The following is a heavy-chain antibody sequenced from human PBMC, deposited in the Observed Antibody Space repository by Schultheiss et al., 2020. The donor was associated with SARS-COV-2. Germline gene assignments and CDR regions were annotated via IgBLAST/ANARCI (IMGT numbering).Heavy chain of an antibody. V-gene: IGHV1-69*13. D-gene: IGHD6-6*01. Sequence: SVKVSCKASGGTFSSYAISWVRQAPGQGLEWMGGIIPIFGTANYAQKFQGRVTITADESTSTAYMELSSLRSEDTAVYYCARERAALPYGMDVWGQGTTVTVSS. CDR2: IIPIFGTA. J-gene: IGHJ6*02. CDR3: ARERAALPYGMDV. CDR1: GGTFSSYA.